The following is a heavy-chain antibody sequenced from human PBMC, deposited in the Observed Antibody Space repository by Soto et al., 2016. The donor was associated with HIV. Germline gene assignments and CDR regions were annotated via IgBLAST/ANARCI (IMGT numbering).Heavy chain of an antibody. CDR1: GYIFTDYY. Sequence: QVQLVQSGAEVKKPGASVKVSCKASGYIFTDYYMHWVRQAPGQGLEWMGWINPNSGGTNYAQKFQGRVTMTRDTSISTAYMELSRLRSDDTAVYYCARTGYYGSGSYYNPGFDYWGQGTLVTVSS. D-gene: IGHD3-10*01. V-gene: IGHV1-2*02. CDR2: INPNSGGT. CDR3: ARTGYYGSGSYYNPGFDY. J-gene: IGHJ4*02.